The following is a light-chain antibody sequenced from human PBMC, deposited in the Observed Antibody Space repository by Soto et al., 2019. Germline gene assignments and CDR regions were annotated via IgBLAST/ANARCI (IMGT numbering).Light chain of an antibody. J-gene: IGKJ4*01. CDR2: AAS. CDR1: QSISSY. CDR3: QQSYSTPLT. Sequence: DIQMTQSPSSLSASVGDRVTITCRASQSISSYLNWYQQKPGKAPKLLIYAASSLQSGVPSRFSGSGSGTEFTLTISSLQPEDFGTYHCQQSYSTPLTFGGGTKVEIK. V-gene: IGKV1-39*01.